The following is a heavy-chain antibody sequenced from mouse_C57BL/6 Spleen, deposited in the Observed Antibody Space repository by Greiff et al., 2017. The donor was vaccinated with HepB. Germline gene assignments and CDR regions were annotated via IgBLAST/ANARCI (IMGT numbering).Heavy chain of an antibody. CDR1: GYTFTDYY. Sequence: EVQLQQSGPVLVKPGASVKMSCKASGYTFTDYYMNWVKQSHGKSLEWIGVINPYNGGTSYNQKFKGKATLTVDKSSSTAYMELNSLTSEDSAVYYCATEGYDVQYYFDYWGQGTTLTVSS. CDR2: INPYNGGT. D-gene: IGHD2-2*01. V-gene: IGHV1-19*01. CDR3: ATEGYDVQYYFDY. J-gene: IGHJ2*01.